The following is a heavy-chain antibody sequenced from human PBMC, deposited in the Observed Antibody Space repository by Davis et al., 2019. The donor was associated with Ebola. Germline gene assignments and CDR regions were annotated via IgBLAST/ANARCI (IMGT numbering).Heavy chain of an antibody. J-gene: IGHJ4*02. CDR2: ISGSGGST. CDR1: GFTFSSYA. Sequence: GGSLRLSCAASGFTFSSYAMSWVRQAPGKGLEWVSAISGSGGSTYYADSVKGRFTISRDNSKKTLYLQMNSLRSDDTAVYYCARAQFPTTSDHWGQGTLVTVSS. V-gene: IGHV3-23*01. CDR3: ARAQFPTTSDH. D-gene: IGHD1-1*01.